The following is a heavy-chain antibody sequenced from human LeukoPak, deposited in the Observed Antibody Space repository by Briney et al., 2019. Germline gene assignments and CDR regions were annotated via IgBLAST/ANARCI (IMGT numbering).Heavy chain of an antibody. V-gene: IGHV3-21*01. J-gene: IGHJ4*02. CDR2: FGTRSSSI. CDR1: GFTFSSYT. Sequence: GGSLRLSCAASGFTFSSYTMNWVRQAPGKGLEWVSSFGTRSSSIYYADSVKGRFTISRDNARNSLYLQMNSLKAEDTAVYYCARERDEGFDYWGQGTLVTVSS. D-gene: IGHD5-24*01. CDR3: ARERDEGFDY.